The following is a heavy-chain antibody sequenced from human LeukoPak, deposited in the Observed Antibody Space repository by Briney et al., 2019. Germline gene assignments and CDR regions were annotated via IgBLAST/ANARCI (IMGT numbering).Heavy chain of an antibody. CDR3: ACPRQIYYYYGMDV. V-gene: IGHV1-24*01. Sequence: ASVKVSCKVSGYTLTELSMHWVRQAPGKGLEWMGGFDPEDGETIYAQKFQGRVTMTEDISTDTAYMELSSLRSEDTAVYYCACPRQIYYYYGMDVWGQGTTVTVSS. CDR2: FDPEDGET. J-gene: IGHJ6*02. CDR1: GYTLTELS.